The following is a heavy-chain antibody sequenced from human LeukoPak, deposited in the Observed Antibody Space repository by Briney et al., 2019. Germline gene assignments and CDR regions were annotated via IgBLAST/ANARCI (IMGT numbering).Heavy chain of an antibody. Sequence: GGSLRLSGAASGFTFSSYAMSWVRQAPGKGLEWVSAISGSGGSTYYADSVKGRFTISRDNSKNTLYLQMNSLRAEDTAVYYCAKREHSGSYFGDNYFDYWGQGTLVTVSS. CDR2: ISGSGGST. V-gene: IGHV3-23*01. CDR3: AKREHSGSYFGDNYFDY. J-gene: IGHJ4*02. D-gene: IGHD1-26*01. CDR1: GFTFSSYA.